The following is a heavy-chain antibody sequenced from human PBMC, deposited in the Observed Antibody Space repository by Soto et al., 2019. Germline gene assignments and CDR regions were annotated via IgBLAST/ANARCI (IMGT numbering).Heavy chain of an antibody. D-gene: IGHD2-15*01. CDR1: GGTFSSYT. CDR3: ASPIYCSGGSCDAFDI. J-gene: IGHJ3*02. CDR2: IIPILGIA. Sequence: SVKVSCKASGGTFSSYTISWVRQAPGQGLEWMGRIIPILGIANYAQKFQGRVTITADKSTSTAYMELSSLRSEDTAVYYCASPIYCSGGSCDAFDIWGQGTMVTVSS. V-gene: IGHV1-69*02.